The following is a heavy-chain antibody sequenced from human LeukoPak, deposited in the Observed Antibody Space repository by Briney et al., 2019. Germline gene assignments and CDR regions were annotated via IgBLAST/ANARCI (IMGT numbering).Heavy chain of an antibody. CDR2: IYYSGST. Sequence: PSETLSLTCTVSGGSISSSSYYWGWIRQPPGKGLEWIGSIYYSGSTYYNPSLKSRVTISVDTSKNQFSLKLSSVTAADTAVYYCARHALSRFGELSRGIFDYWGQGTLVTVSS. CDR3: ARHALSRFGELSRGIFDY. D-gene: IGHD3-10*01. V-gene: IGHV4-39*01. J-gene: IGHJ4*02. CDR1: GGSISSSSYY.